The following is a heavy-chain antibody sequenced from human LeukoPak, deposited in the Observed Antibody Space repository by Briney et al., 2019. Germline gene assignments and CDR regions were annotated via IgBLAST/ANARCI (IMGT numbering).Heavy chain of an antibody. CDR3: ARAIVYDYVWGSYRSDPFDY. CDR2: ISSSSSYI. Sequence: GGSLRLSCAASGFTFSSYSMNWVRQAPGKGLEWVSSISSSSSYIYYADSVKGRFTISRDNARNSLYLQMSSLRAEDTAVYYCARAIVYDYVWGSYRSDPFDYWGQGTLVTVSS. V-gene: IGHV3-21*01. J-gene: IGHJ4*02. CDR1: GFTFSSYS. D-gene: IGHD3-16*02.